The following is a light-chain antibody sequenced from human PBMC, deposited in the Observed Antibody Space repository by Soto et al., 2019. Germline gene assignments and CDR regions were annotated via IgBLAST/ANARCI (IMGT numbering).Light chain of an antibody. CDR2: GAS. V-gene: IGKV3-11*01. CDR1: QSVSNNY. J-gene: IGKJ5*01. Sequence: EIVLTQSPGTLSLSPGERATLSCRASQSVSNNYLAWYQQKPGQAPRLLIYGASNRATGIPDRFSGSGSGTEFTLTISSLEPEDFAVYYCQQRSNWPPSITFGQGTRLEI. CDR3: QQRSNWPPSIT.